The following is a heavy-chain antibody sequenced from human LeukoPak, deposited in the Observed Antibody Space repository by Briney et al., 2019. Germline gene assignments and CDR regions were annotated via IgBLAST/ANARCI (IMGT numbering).Heavy chain of an antibody. CDR2: ISGSAAST. V-gene: IGHV3-23*01. D-gene: IGHD1-7*01. CDR1: GFTFSTYA. J-gene: IGHJ4*02. Sequence: GGSLRLSCAASGFTFSTYAMNWVRQAPGEGLEWVSSISGSAASTYYADSVKGRFTISRDNSKNTLYLQMNSLRAEDTALYYCAKGGRITGTMDFWGQGTLVPVSS. CDR3: AKGGRITGTMDF.